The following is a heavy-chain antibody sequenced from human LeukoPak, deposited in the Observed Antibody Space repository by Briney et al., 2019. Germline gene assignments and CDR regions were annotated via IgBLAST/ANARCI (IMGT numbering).Heavy chain of an antibody. CDR2: ISFSSKTI. CDR3: ARGDGSGWFVDY. D-gene: IGHD6-19*01. J-gene: IGHJ4*02. V-gene: IGHV3-48*04. CDR1: GFNFSDSI. Sequence: GGSLRLSCAASGFNFSDSIMNWVRQDPGRGLEWVSYISFSSKTIYHAASVKGRYTISRDNAKNSLYLQMNSLRAEDAAVYYCARGDGSGWFVDYWGQGTLVAVSS.